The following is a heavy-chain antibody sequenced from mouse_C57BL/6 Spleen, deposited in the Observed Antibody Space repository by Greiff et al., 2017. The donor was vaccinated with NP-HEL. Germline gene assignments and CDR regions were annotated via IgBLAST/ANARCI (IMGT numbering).Heavy chain of an antibody. CDR3: ARDYYGGLGRGFAY. D-gene: IGHD1-2*01. Sequence: EVQLQQSGPGLVKPSQSLSLSCSATGYSFTSGYYWNWIRQSPGNILEWRGIISYDGSNNYNPSLKNRISITRDTSKNQCFMKWNSVTTEDTATYYCARDYYGGLGRGFAYWGQGTLVTVSA. J-gene: IGHJ3*01. V-gene: IGHV3-6*01. CDR2: ISYDGSN. CDR1: GYSFTSGYY.